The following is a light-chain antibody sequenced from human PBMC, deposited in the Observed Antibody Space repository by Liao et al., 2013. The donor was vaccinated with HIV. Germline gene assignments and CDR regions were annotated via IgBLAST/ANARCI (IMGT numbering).Light chain of an antibody. V-gene: IGLV3-21*01. Sequence: SYELTQAPSVSVAPGKTARITCGGDNFGSKRVHWYQQKSGQAPVLVSYYESDRPSGIPERFSGSQSGNTATLTISGTQTLDEADYYCQAWDSSNMIFGGGTKLTVL. CDR2: YES. CDR3: QAWDSSNMI. J-gene: IGLJ2*01. CDR1: NFGSKR.